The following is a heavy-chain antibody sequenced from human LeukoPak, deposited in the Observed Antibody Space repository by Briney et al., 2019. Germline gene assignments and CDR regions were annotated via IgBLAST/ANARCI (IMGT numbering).Heavy chain of an antibody. CDR3: ARGPYDSSGYYAY. CDR2: ISYDGSNK. V-gene: IGHV3-30*04. J-gene: IGHJ4*02. D-gene: IGHD3-22*01. Sequence: PGGSLRLSCAASGFTFSSYAMHWVGQAPGKGLEWVAVISYDGSNKYYADSVKGRFTISRDNSKNTLYLQMNSLRAEDTAVYYCARGPYDSSGYYAYWGQGTLVTVSS. CDR1: GFTFSSYA.